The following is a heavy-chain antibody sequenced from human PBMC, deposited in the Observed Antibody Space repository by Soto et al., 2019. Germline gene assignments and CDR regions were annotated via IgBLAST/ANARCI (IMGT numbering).Heavy chain of an antibody. J-gene: IGHJ5*02. CDR1: GYTFTSYS. V-gene: IGHV1-3*01. Sequence: KVSCKASGYTFTSYSIHWVRQAPGQRLEWMGWINAANGDTKYSPKFQGRVTITRDTSASTAYMELSSLRSEDTAVYYCVRRHVSATGIDWFDPWGQGTLVTVSS. CDR3: VRRHVSATGIDWFDP. CDR2: INAANGDT. D-gene: IGHD6-13*01.